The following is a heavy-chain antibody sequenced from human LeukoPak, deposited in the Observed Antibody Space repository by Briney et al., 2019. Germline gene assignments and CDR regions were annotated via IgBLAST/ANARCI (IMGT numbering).Heavy chain of an antibody. D-gene: IGHD5-18*01. Sequence: ESGPTLVKPTQTLTLTCTFSGFSLSTSGVGVGWIRQPPGKALEWLALIYWDDDKRYSPSLKSGLTITKDTSKNQVVLTMTNMDPVDTATYYCAHSIPSVDTAMVMVAFDIWGQGTMVTVSS. CDR3: AHSIPSVDTAMVMVAFDI. V-gene: IGHV2-5*02. CDR2: IYWDDDK. J-gene: IGHJ3*02. CDR1: GFSLSTSGVG.